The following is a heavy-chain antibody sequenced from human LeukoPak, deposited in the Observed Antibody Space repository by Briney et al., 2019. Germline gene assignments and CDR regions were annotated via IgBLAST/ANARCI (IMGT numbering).Heavy chain of an antibody. J-gene: IGHJ6*02. CDR3: ASARITSYYYYYGMDV. D-gene: IGHD3-3*01. CDR1: GYTVTSYY. Sequence: ASVTVSCKASGYTVTSYYMHWVRQAPGQGLEWMGILNPSGGSSSYAQKFQGRATLTRATSTSTVYMELSSLRSEDTAVYYCASARITSYYYYYGMDVWGQGTTVTVSS. CDR2: LNPSGGSS. V-gene: IGHV1-46*01.